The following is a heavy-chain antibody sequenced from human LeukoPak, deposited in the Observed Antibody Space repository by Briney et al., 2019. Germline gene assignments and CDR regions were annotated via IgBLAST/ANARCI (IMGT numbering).Heavy chain of an antibody. D-gene: IGHD6-13*01. CDR1: GGSISSSSYY. V-gene: IGHV4-39*07. Sequence: SETLSLTCTVSGGSISSSSYYWGWIRQPPGKGLEWIGSIYYSGSTYYNPSLKSRVTISVDTSKNQFSLKLSSVTAADTAVYYCARGSYSSSWFWGQGTLVTVSS. CDR2: IYYSGST. CDR3: ARGSYSSSWF. J-gene: IGHJ4*02.